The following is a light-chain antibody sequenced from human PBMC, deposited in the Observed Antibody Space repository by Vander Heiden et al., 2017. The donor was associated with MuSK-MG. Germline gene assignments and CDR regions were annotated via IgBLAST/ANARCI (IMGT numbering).Light chain of an antibody. V-gene: IGKV3-11*01. CDR3: QQRSNWTPLT. J-gene: IGKJ4*01. CDR1: QTVSSY. Sequence: IGLTRSPATLPFSPEARATPSSRHSQTVSSYLAWYQQNPGQPPSPLINDASNRATGIPARFSGSGSGTEFTLPISSLEHAEFAVYYCQQRSNWTPLTFGGGTKVEIK. CDR2: DAS.